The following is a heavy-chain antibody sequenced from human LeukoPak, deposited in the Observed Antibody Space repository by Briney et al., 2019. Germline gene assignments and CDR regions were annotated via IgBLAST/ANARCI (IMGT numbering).Heavy chain of an antibody. J-gene: IGHJ4*02. V-gene: IGHV4-59*08. CDR2: IYYSGST. Sequence: SETLSLTCTVSGGSISSYYWSWLRQPPGKGLEWIGYIYYSGSTNYNPSLESRVTISVDTSKNQFSLKLSSVTAADTAVYYCARHLGKRYWFDYWGQGTLVTVSS. D-gene: IGHD2-8*02. CDR1: GGSISSYY. CDR3: ARHLGKRYWFDY.